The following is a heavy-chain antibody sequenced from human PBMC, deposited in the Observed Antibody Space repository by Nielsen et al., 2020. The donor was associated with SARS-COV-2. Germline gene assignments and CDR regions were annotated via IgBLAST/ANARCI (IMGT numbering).Heavy chain of an antibody. CDR3: ARRPSHRGGRYCSGGSCYSRAPPVPYYFDY. J-gene: IGHJ4*02. CDR2: IYYSGST. Sequence: WIRQPPGKGLEWIGYIYYSGSTNYNPSPKSRVTISVDTSKNQFSLKLSSVTAADTAVYYCARRPSHRGGRYCSGGSCYSRAPPVPYYFDYWGQGTLVTVSS. V-gene: IGHV4-59*12. D-gene: IGHD2-15*01.